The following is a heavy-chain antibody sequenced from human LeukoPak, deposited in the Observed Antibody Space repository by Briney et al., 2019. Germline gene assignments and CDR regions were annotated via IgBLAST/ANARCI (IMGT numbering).Heavy chain of an antibody. J-gene: IGHJ4*02. D-gene: IGHD6-19*01. CDR1: GFPFSTYG. CDR3: AKDPGVRWLVGFDY. CDR2: IWYDGSNK. Sequence: GSSLRLSCAASGFPFSTYGMHWVRESPGKGLEWVADIWYDGSNKYYEDSVRGRFTISRENSKNTLYLQMNSLRAEDTAVYYCAKDPGVRWLVGFDYWDQGNLVTVSS. V-gene: IGHV3-33*06.